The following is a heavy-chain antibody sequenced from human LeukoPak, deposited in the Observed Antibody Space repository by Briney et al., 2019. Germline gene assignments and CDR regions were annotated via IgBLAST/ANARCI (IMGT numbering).Heavy chain of an antibody. D-gene: IGHD2-2*01. CDR2: ISSSSSYI. CDR3: ARGGSSTSLNY. V-gene: IGHV3-21*01. J-gene: IGHJ4*02. Sequence: GGPLRLSCAASGFTFSSYSMNWVRQAPGKGLEWVSSISSSSSYIYYTDSVKGRFTISRDNAKNSLYLQMNSLRAEDTAVYYCARGGSSTSLNYWGQGTLVTVSS. CDR1: GFTFSSYS.